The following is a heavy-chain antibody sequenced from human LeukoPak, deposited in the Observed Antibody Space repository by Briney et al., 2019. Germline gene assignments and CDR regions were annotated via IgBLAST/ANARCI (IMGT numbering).Heavy chain of an antibody. J-gene: IGHJ6*04. V-gene: IGHV3-30*04. D-gene: IGHD2-21*02. CDR3: ARALTFYGMDV. CDR2: ISYDGSNK. CDR1: GFTFSSYD. Sequence: PGGSLRLSCAASGFTFSSYDMHWVRQAPGKGLEWVAVISYDGSNKYYADSVKGRFTISRDNSKNTPYLQMNSLRAEDTAVYYCARALTFYGMDVWGKGTTVTVSS.